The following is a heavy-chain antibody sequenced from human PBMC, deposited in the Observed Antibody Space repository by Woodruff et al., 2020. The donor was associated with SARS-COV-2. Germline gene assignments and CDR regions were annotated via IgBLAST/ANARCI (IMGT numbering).Heavy chain of an antibody. V-gene: IGHV3-49*02. J-gene: IGHJ3*02. Sequence: YGGTTEYAASVKGRFTISRDDSKSIAYLQMNSLKTEDTAVYYCTRDKSGSYYSAFDIWGQGTMVTVSS. CDR2: YGGTT. D-gene: IGHD1-26*01. CDR3: TRDKSGSYYSAFDI.